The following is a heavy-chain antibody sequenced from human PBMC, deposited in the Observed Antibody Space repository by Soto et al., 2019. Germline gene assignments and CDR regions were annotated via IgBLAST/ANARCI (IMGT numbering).Heavy chain of an antibody. CDR3: ASKRTGYSSSWYFQH. V-gene: IGHV4-31*03. D-gene: IGHD6-13*01. CDR2: IYYSGST. CDR1: GGSISSGGYY. Sequence: SETMYLTCTVSGGSISSGGYYWSWIRQHPEKGLEWIGYIYYSGSTYYNPSLKSRVTISVDTSKNQFSLKLSSVTAADTAVYYCASKRTGYSSSWYFQHRGQGTLVTVSS. J-gene: IGHJ1*01.